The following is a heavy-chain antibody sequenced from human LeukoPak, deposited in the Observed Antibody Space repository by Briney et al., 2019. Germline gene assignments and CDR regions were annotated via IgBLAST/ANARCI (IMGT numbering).Heavy chain of an antibody. J-gene: IGHJ4*02. CDR2: IKQDGSEM. V-gene: IGHV3-7*01. CDR1: GFSFSSYW. CDR3: ARDKGDSGSYYVDY. D-gene: IGHD1-26*01. Sequence: GGSLRLSCAASGFSFSSYWMSWVRQAPGKGLEWVANIKQDGSEMYYMDSVKGRFTISRDNARSSLYLQMNSLRDEDTAVYYCARDKGDSGSYYVDYWGQGTLVTVSS.